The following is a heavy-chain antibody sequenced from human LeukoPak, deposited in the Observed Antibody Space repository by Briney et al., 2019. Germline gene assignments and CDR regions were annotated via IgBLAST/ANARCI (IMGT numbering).Heavy chain of an antibody. V-gene: IGHV1-69*13. D-gene: IGHD2-2*01. CDR1: GGTFSSCA. CDR3: ARATYCSSTSCSLYNWFDL. CDR2: IIRIFGTA. J-gene: IGHJ5*02. Sequence: ASVKVSCKASGGTFSSCAISWVRQAPGQGLEWMGGIIRIFGTANYAQKFQGRVTITADESTSTAYMELSSLRSEDTAVYYCARATYCSSTSCSLYNWFDLWGQGTLFTVSS.